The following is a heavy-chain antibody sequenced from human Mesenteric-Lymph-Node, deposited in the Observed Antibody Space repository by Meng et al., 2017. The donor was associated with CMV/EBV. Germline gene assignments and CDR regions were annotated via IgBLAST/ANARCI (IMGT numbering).Heavy chain of an antibody. D-gene: IGHD3-3*01. CDR2: MNPSSGNT. J-gene: IGHJ6*02. Sequence: ASVKVSCKASGYTFTSYGISWVRQAPGQGLEWMGWMNPSSGNTGYAQKFQGRVTITRNTSISTAYMELSSLRSEDTAVYYCARSFWSGYPWYYYYGMDVWGQGTTVTVSS. V-gene: IGHV1-8*03. CDR3: ARSFWSGYPWYYYYGMDV. CDR1: GYTFTSYG.